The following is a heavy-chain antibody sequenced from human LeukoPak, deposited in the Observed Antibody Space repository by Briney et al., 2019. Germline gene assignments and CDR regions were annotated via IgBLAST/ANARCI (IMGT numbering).Heavy chain of an antibody. V-gene: IGHV5-51*01. CDR2: IYPGDSDT. CDR3: ARGFEYSSSPEGDYFDY. Sequence: GESLKSSCKGSGYSFTSYWIGWVRQMPGKGLEWMGIIYPGDSDTRYSPSFQGQVTISADKSISTAYLQWSSLKASDTAMYYCARGFEYSSSPEGDYFDYWGQGTLVTVSS. CDR1: GYSFTSYW. D-gene: IGHD6-6*01. J-gene: IGHJ4*02.